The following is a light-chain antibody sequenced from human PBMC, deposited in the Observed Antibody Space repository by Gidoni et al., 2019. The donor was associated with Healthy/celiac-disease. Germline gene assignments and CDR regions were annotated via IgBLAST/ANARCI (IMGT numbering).Light chain of an antibody. V-gene: IGKV3-20*01. CDR2: GAS. CDR3: QQYGSSPLT. CDR1: QSVSSSY. Sequence: EIVLTQSPGTLSLSPGERATLSCRASQSVSSSYLAWYQLKPGQAPRLLIYGASSRATGIPDRCSGSGSGTDFTLTISRLEPEDFAVYYCQQYGSSPLTFGQGTKVEIK. J-gene: IGKJ1*01.